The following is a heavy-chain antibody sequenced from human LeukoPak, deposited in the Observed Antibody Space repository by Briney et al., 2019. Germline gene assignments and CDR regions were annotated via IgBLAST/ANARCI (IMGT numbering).Heavy chain of an antibody. CDR2: ISGSGGST. CDR1: GFTFSSYA. D-gene: IGHD2-2*01. J-gene: IGHJ6*02. V-gene: IGHV3-23*01. CDR3: AKVGVPAAYYYYGMDV. Sequence: GGSLRLSCAASGFTFSSYAMSWVRQAPGKGLEWVSAISGSGGSTYYADSVKGRFTISRDNSENTLYLQMNSLRAEDTAVYYCAKVGVPAAYYYYGMDVWGQGTTVTVSS.